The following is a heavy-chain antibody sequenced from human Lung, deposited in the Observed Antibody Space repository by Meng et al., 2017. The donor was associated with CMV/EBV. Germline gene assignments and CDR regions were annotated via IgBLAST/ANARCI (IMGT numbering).Heavy chain of an antibody. V-gene: IGHV3-13*01. J-gene: IGHJ4*02. CDR3: ARARSPTHLDY. CDR1: GFTFSTYD. CDR2: IGTVGDT. Sequence: GGSLRLSCTASGFTFSTYDFHWVRQPTGKGLEWVSSIGTVGDTYSIGSVKGRFIISREDAKNSVYLQMNGLRDGDRGLYYCARARSPTHLDYWGQGALVTVSS.